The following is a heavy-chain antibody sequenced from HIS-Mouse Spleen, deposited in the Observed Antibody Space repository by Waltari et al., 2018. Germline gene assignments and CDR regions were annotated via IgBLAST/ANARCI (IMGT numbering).Heavy chain of an antibody. D-gene: IGHD3-9*01. V-gene: IGHV4-34*01. J-gene: IGHJ4*01. CDR2: INQSGST. Sequence: QVQLQQWGAGLLKPSETLSLTCAVYGGSFSGYYWSWIRQPPGKGLEWIGEINQSGSTNSNPSLKSRVTISVDTDKNQFSLKRSSVTAADTAVYYWARDSLVIRYYFDYWGHGTLVTVSS. CDR3: ARDSLVIRYYFDY. CDR1: GGSFSGYY.